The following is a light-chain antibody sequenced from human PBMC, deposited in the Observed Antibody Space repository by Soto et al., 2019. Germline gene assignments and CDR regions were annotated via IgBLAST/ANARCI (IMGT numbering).Light chain of an antibody. CDR2: DVN. V-gene: IGLV2-11*01. CDR3: CSFAANDRV. CDR1: SSDVGGYNS. Sequence: QSALTQPHSVSGSPGQSVSISCTGTSSDVGGYNSVSWYQQHPGRAPKVMIYDVNKRPSGVPDRFSGSKSGITASLTISGLQAEDEADYYCCSFAANDRVFGGGTQLTVL. J-gene: IGLJ3*02.